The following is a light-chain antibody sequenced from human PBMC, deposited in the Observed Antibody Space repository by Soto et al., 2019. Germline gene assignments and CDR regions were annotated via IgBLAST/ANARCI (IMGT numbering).Light chain of an antibody. CDR2: DAS. CDR1: QSISSW. Sequence: DIQMTQSPSTLSASVSDRVTITCRASQSISSWLAWYQQKPGKAPKVLIFDASSLESGVPSRFSGSGSATEFTLTISSLQPDDFATYYCQQYSTYPWTFGQGTKVDI. V-gene: IGKV1-5*01. CDR3: QQYSTYPWT. J-gene: IGKJ1*01.